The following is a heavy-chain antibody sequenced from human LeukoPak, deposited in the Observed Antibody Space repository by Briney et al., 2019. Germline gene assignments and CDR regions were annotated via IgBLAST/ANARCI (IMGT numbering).Heavy chain of an antibody. D-gene: IGHD4-17*01. V-gene: IGHV3-23*01. CDR1: GFIFSNYA. CDR2: ISGSGEFT. J-gene: IGHJ4*02. Sequence: PGGSLRLSCAASGFIFSNYAIHWVRQAPGKGLEWVSSISGSGEFTDYADSVKGRFTISRDNPENTVYLQMSSLRVDDTATYFCAKVGYGDLDHWGQGVLVPVSS. CDR3: AKVGYGDLDH.